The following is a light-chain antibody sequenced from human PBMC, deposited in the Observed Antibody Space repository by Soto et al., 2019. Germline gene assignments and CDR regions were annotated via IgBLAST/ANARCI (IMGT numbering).Light chain of an antibody. Sequence: EIVLTQSPGTLSLSPGERATLSCRASQSVSDMYLAWYQQKPGQAPRLLIYASTRATGIPDRFSGSGSGTDFTLTISRVDPEDFAVYFCQHYGTSALFGPGTKVDIK. CDR2: AS. CDR1: QSVSDMY. V-gene: IGKV3-20*01. CDR3: QHYGTSAL. J-gene: IGKJ3*01.